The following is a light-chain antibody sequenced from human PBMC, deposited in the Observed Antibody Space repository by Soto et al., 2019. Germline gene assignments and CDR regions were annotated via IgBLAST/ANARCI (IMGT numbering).Light chain of an antibody. CDR3: QQSSNIPWT. J-gene: IGKJ1*01. V-gene: IGKV1-39*01. CDR2: SAS. Sequence: DIRMTQSPSSLSASVGDSVTITCRTSQHVDRYLSWYQQIPGRAPKLLIYSASSLVSGVPPRFRGSASGTEFTLSISSLQREDFATYFCQQSSNIPWTFGQGTMVDIK. CDR1: QHVDRY.